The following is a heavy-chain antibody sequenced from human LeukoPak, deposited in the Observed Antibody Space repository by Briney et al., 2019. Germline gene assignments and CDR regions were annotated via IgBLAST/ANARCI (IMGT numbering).Heavy chain of an antibody. CDR1: GFTFGDYA. D-gene: IGHD3-22*01. Sequence: GGSLRLSCAASGFTFGDYAMHWVRQAPGKGLEWVSGISWNSGSIGYADSVKGRFTISRDNAKNSLYLQMNSLRAEDTALYYCAKGGRYYYDSSGYHPFDAFDIWGQGTMVTVSS. V-gene: IGHV3-9*01. J-gene: IGHJ3*02. CDR2: ISWNSGSI. CDR3: AKGGRYYYDSSGYHPFDAFDI.